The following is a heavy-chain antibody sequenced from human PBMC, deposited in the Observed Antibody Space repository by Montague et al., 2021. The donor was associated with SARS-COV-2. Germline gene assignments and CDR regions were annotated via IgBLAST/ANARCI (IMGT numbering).Heavy chain of an antibody. CDR2: IYYSGST. Sequence: ILSLTCTVSGGSISSGCYYWIWLRQHPGKGLEWIGYIYYSGSTYSNPSLKIRVTISVDTSKNQFSLKLSSVSAADTDVYYCARRRITMILVGSWAYFDYWGQGTMVTVSS. V-gene: IGHV4-31*03. J-gene: IGHJ4*02. D-gene: IGHD3-22*01. CDR3: ARRRITMILVGSWAYFDY. CDR1: GGSISSGCYY.